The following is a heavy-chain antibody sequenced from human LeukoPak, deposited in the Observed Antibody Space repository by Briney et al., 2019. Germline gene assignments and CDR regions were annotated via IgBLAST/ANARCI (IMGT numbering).Heavy chain of an antibody. J-gene: IGHJ4*02. CDR3: ARGEDFERYYLAY. D-gene: IGHD3-9*01. CDR2: IYQSETA. V-gene: IGHV4-38-2*02. Sequence: PSETLSLTCTVSGYSISSGYFWGWMRQPPGKGLEWIGSIYQSETAHYNPLFESRATISVDTSKNQFSLKLTSVTAADTAVYFCARGEDFERYYLAYWGQGTLVTVSS. CDR1: GYSISSGYF.